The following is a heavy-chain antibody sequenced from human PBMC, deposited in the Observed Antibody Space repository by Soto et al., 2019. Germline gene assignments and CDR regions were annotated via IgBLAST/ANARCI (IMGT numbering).Heavy chain of an antibody. J-gene: IGHJ6*03. CDR1: GFTFSSYA. D-gene: IGHD1-1*01. Sequence: GGSLRLSCAASGFTFSSYAMSWVRQAPGKGLEWVSAISGSGGSTYYADSVKGRFTISRDNSKNTLYLQMNSLRAEDTAVYYCAHSPGVQLERLSSLYYYYYMDVWGKGTTVTVSS. CDR2: ISGSGGST. CDR3: AHSPGVQLERLSSLYYYYYMDV. V-gene: IGHV3-23*01.